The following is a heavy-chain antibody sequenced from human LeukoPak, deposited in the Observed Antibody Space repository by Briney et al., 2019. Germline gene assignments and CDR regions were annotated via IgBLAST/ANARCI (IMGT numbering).Heavy chain of an antibody. D-gene: IGHD2-2*01. J-gene: IGHJ5*02. Sequence: PSQTLSLTCAISGDSVSSNSVTWNWIRQSPSRGLERLGRTYYGSTWYNDYAVSVRGRITVNPDTSKNQFSLHLNSVTPEDTAVYCCARRLTQYDCFDPWGQGILVTVSS. CDR1: GDSVSSNSVT. V-gene: IGHV6-1*01. CDR3: ARRLTQYDCFDP. CDR2: TYYGSTWYN.